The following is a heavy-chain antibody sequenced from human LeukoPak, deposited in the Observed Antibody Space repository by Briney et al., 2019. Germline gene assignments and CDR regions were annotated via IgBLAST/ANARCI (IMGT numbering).Heavy chain of an antibody. CDR2: ISGSGDNT. CDR1: GFTFSSYA. J-gene: IGHJ4*02. V-gene: IGHV3-23*01. CDR3: AARKHLVVVVAATPFDY. D-gene: IGHD2-15*01. Sequence: GGSLRLSCAASGFTFSSYAMNWVRQAPGKGLEWVSAISGSGDNTYYADSVKGRFTISRDNSKNTLYLQMNSLRAEDTAVYYCAARKHLVVVVAATPFDYWGQGALVTVSS.